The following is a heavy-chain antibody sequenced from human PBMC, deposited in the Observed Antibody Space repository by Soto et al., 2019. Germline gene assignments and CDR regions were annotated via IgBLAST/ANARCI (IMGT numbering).Heavy chain of an antibody. CDR1: GFTFSSYA. Sequence: QVQLVESGGGVVQPGRSLRLSCAASGFTFSSYAMHWVRQAPGKGLEWVAVISYDGSNKYYADSVKGRFTISRDNSKNTLYLQMNSLRAEDTAVYYCAIVVHPLYSSSWYSPAWFDPWGQGTLVIVSS. CDR2: ISYDGSNK. D-gene: IGHD6-13*01. J-gene: IGHJ5*02. V-gene: IGHV3-30-3*01. CDR3: AIVVHPLYSSSWYSPAWFDP.